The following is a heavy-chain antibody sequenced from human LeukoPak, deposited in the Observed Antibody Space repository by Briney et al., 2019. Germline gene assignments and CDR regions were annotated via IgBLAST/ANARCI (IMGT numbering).Heavy chain of an antibody. CDR3: ARDNDSSGYYYEDDYYYYMDV. CDR2: IYTSGST. D-gene: IGHD3-22*01. CDR1: GGSISSYY. Sequence: SETLSLTCTVSGGSISSYYWSWVRQPAGKGLEWIGRIYTSGSTNYNPSLTSRVTMSVDTSKNQFSLKLSSVTAADTAVYYCARDNDSSGYYYEDDYYYYMDVWGKGTTVTVSS. V-gene: IGHV4-4*07. J-gene: IGHJ6*03.